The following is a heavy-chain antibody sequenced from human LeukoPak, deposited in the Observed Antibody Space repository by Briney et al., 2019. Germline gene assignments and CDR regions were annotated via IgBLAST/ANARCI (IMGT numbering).Heavy chain of an antibody. J-gene: IGHJ5*02. D-gene: IGHD3-10*01. CDR1: GFTFSSYS. Sequence: GGSLRLSCPASGFTFSSYSMNWVRQAPGKGLEWVANIKQDGSEKYYVDSVKGRFTISRDNAKNSLYLQMNSLRAEDTAVYYCAREGMVRGVMAWFDPWGQGTLVTVSS. V-gene: IGHV3-7*01. CDR2: IKQDGSEK. CDR3: AREGMVRGVMAWFDP.